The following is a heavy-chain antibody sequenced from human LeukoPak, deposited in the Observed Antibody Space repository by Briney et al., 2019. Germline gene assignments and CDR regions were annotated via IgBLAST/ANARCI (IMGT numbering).Heavy chain of an antibody. CDR2: ISASGGGT. CDR3: AKAKYSYGPQDY. CDR1: GFTFSSYA. Sequence: HHGGSLRLSCAASGFTFSSYAMGWVRQAPGKGLEWVSGISASGGGTYYADSVKGRFTISRDNSKNTLYLQMNSLRAEDTAVYYCAKAKYSYGPQDYWGQGTLVTVSS. J-gene: IGHJ4*02. V-gene: IGHV3-23*01. D-gene: IGHD5-18*01.